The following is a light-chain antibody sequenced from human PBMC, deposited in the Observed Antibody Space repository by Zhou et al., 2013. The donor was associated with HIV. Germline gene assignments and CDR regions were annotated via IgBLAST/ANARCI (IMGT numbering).Light chain of an antibody. Sequence: DTQMTQSPSSLSASVGDRVTITCRASQSIGTWLAWYQHKAGKAPKLLIYKASSLQSGVPPRFSGSGSGTEFTLTISSLQPDDFATFYXQNYNDYVWTFGQGTKVEI. J-gene: IGKJ1*01. CDR1: QSIGTW. CDR2: KAS. V-gene: IGKV1-5*03. CDR3: QNYNDYVWT.